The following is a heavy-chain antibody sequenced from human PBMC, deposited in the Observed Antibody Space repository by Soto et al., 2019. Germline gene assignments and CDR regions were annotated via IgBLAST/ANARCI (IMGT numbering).Heavy chain of an antibody. CDR2: IYYSGST. CDR1: GGSISSSSYY. J-gene: IGHJ6*02. D-gene: IGHD2-2*02. V-gene: IGHV4-39*01. CDR3: ARRGRGVVPAAIPFYYYGMDV. Sequence: PSETLSLTCTVSGGSISSSSYYWGWIRQPPGKGLEWIGSIYYSGSTYYNPSLKSRVTISVDTSKNQFSLKLSSVTAADTAVYYCARRGRGVVPAAIPFYYYGMDVWGQGTTVT.